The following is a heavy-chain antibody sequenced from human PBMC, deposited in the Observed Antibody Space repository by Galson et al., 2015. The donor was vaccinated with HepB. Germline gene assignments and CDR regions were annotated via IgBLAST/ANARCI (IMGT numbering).Heavy chain of an antibody. Sequence: LRLSCAASGYTFNNYAMHWVRQAPGKGLEWVAFISFDGKKRYYADSVRGRFTISRDNSKNTLYLQLNSLRPEDTAVYYCARDPVGLIVIVMPWGPYFDNWGQGTLVTVSS. CDR2: ISFDGKKR. D-gene: IGHD2-21*01. J-gene: IGHJ4*02. V-gene: IGHV3-30*04. CDR3: ARDPVGLIVIVMPWGPYFDN. CDR1: GYTFNNYA.